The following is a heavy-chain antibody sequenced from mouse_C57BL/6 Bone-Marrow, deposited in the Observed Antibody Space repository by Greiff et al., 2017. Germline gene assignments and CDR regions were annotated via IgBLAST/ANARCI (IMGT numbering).Heavy chain of an antibody. CDR1: GFTFSSYA. CDR3: ARVGLYYVDY. V-gene: IGHV5-4*01. Sequence: EVQRVESGGGLVKPGGSLKLSCAASGFTFSSYAMSWVRQTPGKRLEWVATISDGGSYTYYPDNVKGRYTISRDNANNNLYLQMSHLKSEDTAMYYCARVGLYYVDYWGQGTTVTVSS. CDR2: ISDGGSYT. J-gene: IGHJ2*01.